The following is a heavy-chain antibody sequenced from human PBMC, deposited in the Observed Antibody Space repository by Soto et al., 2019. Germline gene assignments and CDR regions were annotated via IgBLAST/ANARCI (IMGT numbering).Heavy chain of an antibody. CDR2: ISYDGSNK. J-gene: IGHJ4*02. V-gene: IGHV3-30*03. D-gene: IGHD3-22*01. CDR1: GFTFSSYG. Sequence: PGGSLRLSCAASGFTFSSYGMHWVRQAPGKGLEWVAVISYDGSNKYYADSVKGRFTISRDNAKNSLYLQMNSLRAEDTAVYYCARGGYYQYYFDYWGQGTLVTVSS. CDR3: ARGGYYQYYFDY.